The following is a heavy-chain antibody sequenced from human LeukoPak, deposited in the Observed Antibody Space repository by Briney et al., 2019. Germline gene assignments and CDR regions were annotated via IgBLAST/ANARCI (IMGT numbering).Heavy chain of an antibody. D-gene: IGHD3-22*01. Sequence: SETMSLTCSVSGDSITSGDSYWTWIRQPAGRGLEWIGLIYTSGSTKYNPSLKSRITMSLDTSKNQFSLKLSSVTAADTAVYYCARSPWDSSGYPNWFDPWGQGTLVTVSS. CDR3: ARSPWDSSGYPNWFDP. CDR2: IYTSGST. CDR1: GDSITSGDSY. V-gene: IGHV4-61*02. J-gene: IGHJ5*02.